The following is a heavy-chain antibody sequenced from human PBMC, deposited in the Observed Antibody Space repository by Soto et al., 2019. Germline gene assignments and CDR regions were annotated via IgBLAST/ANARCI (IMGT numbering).Heavy chain of an antibody. V-gene: IGHV1-69*04. CDR1: GGTFSSYT. CDR2: IIPILGIA. CDR3: ARDLGQYAFDI. Sequence: ASVKVSCKASGGTFSSYTISWVRQAPGQGLEWMGRIIPILGIANYAQKFQGRVTTTADKSTSTAYMELSSLRSEDTAVYYCARDLGQYAFDIWGQGTMVTVSS. J-gene: IGHJ3*02.